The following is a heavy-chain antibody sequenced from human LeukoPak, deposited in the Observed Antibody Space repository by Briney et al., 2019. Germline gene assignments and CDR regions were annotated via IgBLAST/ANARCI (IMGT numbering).Heavy chain of an antibody. CDR3: ARDSAAGVYSSSWLDTFDI. CDR2: IKQDGSEK. CDR1: GFTFSSYA. V-gene: IGHV3-7*01. D-gene: IGHD6-13*01. Sequence: GGSLRLSCAASGFTFSSYAMSWVRQAPGKGLEWVANIKQDGSEKYYVDSVKGRFTISRDNAKNSLYLQMNSLRAEDTAVYYCARDSAAGVYSSSWLDTFDIWGQGTMVTVSS. J-gene: IGHJ3*02.